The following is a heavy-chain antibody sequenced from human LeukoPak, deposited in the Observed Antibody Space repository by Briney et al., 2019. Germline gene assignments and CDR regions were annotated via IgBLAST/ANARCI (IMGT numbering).Heavy chain of an antibody. D-gene: IGHD2-8*01. V-gene: IGHV4-4*07. CDR3: AREVAYCANCVCPPAVTCVS. CDR1: GGSLSNHY. CDR2: IYSSGSP. J-gene: IGHJ5*02. Sequence: PSETLSLTCPVSGGSLSNHYWSWVRQPAGKGLEWIGRIYSSGSPNYKPSLKSRVTISVEKSKNQFSLKLSSVTAADTAVYYCAREVAYCANCVCPPAVTCVSWGRGTLVTVSS.